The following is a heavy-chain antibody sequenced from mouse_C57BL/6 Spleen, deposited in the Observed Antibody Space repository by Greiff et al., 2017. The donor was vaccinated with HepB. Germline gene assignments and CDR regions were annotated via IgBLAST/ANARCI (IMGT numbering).Heavy chain of an antibody. CDR2: ISDGGSYT. CDR3: AREGYYYGSSYWYFDV. J-gene: IGHJ1*03. Sequence: VQLKESGGGFVKPGGSLKLSCAASGFTFSSYAMSWVRQTPEKRLEWVATISDGGSYTYYPDNVKGRFTISRDNAKNNLYLQMSHLKSEDTAMYYCAREGYYYGSSYWYFDVWGTGTTVTVSS. D-gene: IGHD1-1*01. V-gene: IGHV5-4*01. CDR1: GFTFSSYA.